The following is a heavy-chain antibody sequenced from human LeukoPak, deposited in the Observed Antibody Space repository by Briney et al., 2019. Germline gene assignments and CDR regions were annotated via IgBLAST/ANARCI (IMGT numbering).Heavy chain of an antibody. V-gene: IGHV1-3*01. D-gene: IGHD6-13*01. CDR2: INGYDGNT. CDR3: ARFGSSSFGFDY. CDR1: GYTFTSYA. J-gene: IGHJ4*02. Sequence: ASVTVSCKASGYTFTSYAMHWVRQAPGQRLEWMGWINGYDGNTKYSQKFQGRVTMTRNTSISTAYMELSSLRSEDTAVYYCARFGSSSFGFDYWGQGTLVTVSS.